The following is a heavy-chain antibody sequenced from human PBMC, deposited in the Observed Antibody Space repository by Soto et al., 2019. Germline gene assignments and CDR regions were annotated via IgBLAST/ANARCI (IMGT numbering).Heavy chain of an antibody. V-gene: IGHV3-23*01. J-gene: IGHJ4*02. Sequence: GGSLRLSCAASGFTFSSYPMSWVRQAPGQGLEWVAAISGSGDSTYYADSVKGRFTISRDNSKNTLYVQMSSLRAEDTAVYYCAKGKGCSSTSCYVNFDSWGQGSLVTVSS. D-gene: IGHD2-2*01. CDR3: AKGKGCSSTSCYVNFDS. CDR1: GFTFSSYP. CDR2: ISGSGDST.